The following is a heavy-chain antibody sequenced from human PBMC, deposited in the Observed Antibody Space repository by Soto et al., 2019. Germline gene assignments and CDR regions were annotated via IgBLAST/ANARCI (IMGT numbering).Heavy chain of an antibody. D-gene: IGHD3-3*01. J-gene: IGHJ4*01. CDR2: IYYSGST. V-gene: IGHV4-39*01. Sequence: SETLSLTCTVSGGSISSSSYYWGWIRQPPGKGLEWIGSIYYSGSTYYNPSLQSRVTISVDTSKNQFSLKLSSVTAADTAVYYCARQIRSRGNFDHWGHGTLVTVSS. CDR3: ARQIRSRGNFDH. CDR1: GGSISSSSYY.